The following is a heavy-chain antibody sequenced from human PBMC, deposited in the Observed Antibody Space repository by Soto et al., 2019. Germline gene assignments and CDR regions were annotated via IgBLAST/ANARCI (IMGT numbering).Heavy chain of an antibody. CDR2: ISSSSSYT. CDR3: AKERSSGWSFDY. Sequence: GGSLRISCAASGFTFSDYYMSWIRQAPGKGLEWVSYISSSSSYTNYADSVKGRFTVSRDNSKNTLYLQMNSLRAEDTAVFYCAKERSSGWSFDYWGQGTLVTVSS. V-gene: IGHV3-11*05. D-gene: IGHD6-19*01. CDR1: GFTFSDYY. J-gene: IGHJ4*02.